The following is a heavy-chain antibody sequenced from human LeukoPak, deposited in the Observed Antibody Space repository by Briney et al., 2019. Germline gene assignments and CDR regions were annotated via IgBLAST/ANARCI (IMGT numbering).Heavy chain of an antibody. CDR1: GYTLTELS. J-gene: IGHJ5*02. CDR2: FDPEDGET. Sequence: VASVKVSCKVSGYTLTELSMHWVRQAPGKGLEWMGGFDPEDGETIYAQKFQGRVTMTEGTSTDTAYMELSSLRSEDTAVYYCATDRTSGWFDPWGQGTLVTVSS. V-gene: IGHV1-24*01. CDR3: ATDRTSGWFDP. D-gene: IGHD2-2*01.